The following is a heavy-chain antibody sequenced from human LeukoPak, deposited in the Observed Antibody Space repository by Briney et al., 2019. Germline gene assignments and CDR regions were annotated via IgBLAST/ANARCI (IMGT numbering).Heavy chain of an antibody. CDR2: IYTSGST. J-gene: IGHJ6*03. CDR1: GGSISSGSYY. V-gene: IGHV4-61*02. Sequence: PSETLSPTCTVSGGSISSGSYYWSWIRQPAGKGLEWIGRIYTSGSTNYNPSLKSRVTISVDTSKNQFSLKLSSVTAADTAVYYCARVGIVVVPAAPPVYYYYMDVWGKGTTVTVSS. D-gene: IGHD2-2*03. CDR3: ARVGIVVVPAAPPVYYYYMDV.